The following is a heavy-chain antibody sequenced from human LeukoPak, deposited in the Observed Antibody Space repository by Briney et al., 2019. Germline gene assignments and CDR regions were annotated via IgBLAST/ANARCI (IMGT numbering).Heavy chain of an antibody. CDR1: GGTFSSYA. CDR3: ARGKDDYGDYVWGHYFDY. V-gene: IGHV1-69*13. D-gene: IGHD4-17*01. CDR2: IIPIFGTA. Sequence: SVKVSCKASGGTFSSYAISWVRQAPGQGLEWMGGIIPIFGTANYAQKFQGRVTITADESTSAAYMELSSLRSEDTAVYYCARGKDDYGDYVWGHYFDYWGQGTLVTVSS. J-gene: IGHJ4*02.